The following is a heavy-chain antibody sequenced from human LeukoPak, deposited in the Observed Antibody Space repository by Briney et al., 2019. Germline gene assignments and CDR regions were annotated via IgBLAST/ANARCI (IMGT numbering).Heavy chain of an antibody. D-gene: IGHD3-22*01. CDR1: GYTFTSYY. Sequence: ASVKVSCKASGYTFTSYYMHWVRQAPGQGLEWMGWINPDSGGTNYAQNFQGRVTMTRDTSISTVYMELSSLRSDDTALYYCARTSYFYDSNGPFDYWGQGTLVTVSS. V-gene: IGHV1-2*02. J-gene: IGHJ4*02. CDR3: ARTSYFYDSNGPFDY. CDR2: INPDSGGT.